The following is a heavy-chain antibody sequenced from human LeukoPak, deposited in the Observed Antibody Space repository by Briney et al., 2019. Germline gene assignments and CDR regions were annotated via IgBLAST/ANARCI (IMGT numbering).Heavy chain of an antibody. Sequence: ASVKVSCKASGYTFTGYAKNWVRQAPGQGLEWMGWINTNTGNPTYAQGFTGRFVFSSDTSVSTAYLQISGLKAEDTAVYYCARGLSDYYYDSSGYPLWGQGTLVTVSS. CDR2: INTNTGNP. D-gene: IGHD3-22*01. CDR3: ARGLSDYYYDSSGYPL. CDR1: GYTFTGYA. V-gene: IGHV7-4-1*02. J-gene: IGHJ4*02.